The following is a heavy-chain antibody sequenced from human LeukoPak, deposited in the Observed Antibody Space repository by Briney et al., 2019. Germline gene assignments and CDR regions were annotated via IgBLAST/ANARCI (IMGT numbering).Heavy chain of an antibody. Sequence: GRSLRLSCAASGFTFDDYAMHWVRQAPGKGLEWASGISWNSGSIGYADSVKGRFTISRDNAKNSLYLQMNSLRAEDTALYYCAKGVTADGAPLDYWGQGTLVTVSS. CDR1: GFTFDDYA. CDR2: ISWNSGSI. V-gene: IGHV3-9*01. D-gene: IGHD1-26*01. CDR3: AKGVTADGAPLDY. J-gene: IGHJ4*02.